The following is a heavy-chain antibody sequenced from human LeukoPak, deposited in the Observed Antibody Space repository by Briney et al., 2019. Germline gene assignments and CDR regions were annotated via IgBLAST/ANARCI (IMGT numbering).Heavy chain of an antibody. J-gene: IGHJ6*03. CDR3: ARVQLVDYYYYSYMDV. CDR1: GFTFSSYG. D-gene: IGHD6-6*01. CDR2: ISGSGGST. Sequence: GGTLRLSCAASGFTFSSYGMSWVRQAPGKGLEWVSAISGSGGSTYYADSVKGRFTISRDNAKNSLYLQMNSLRAEDTALYYCARVQLVDYYYYSYMDVWGKGTTVTVSS. V-gene: IGHV3-23*01.